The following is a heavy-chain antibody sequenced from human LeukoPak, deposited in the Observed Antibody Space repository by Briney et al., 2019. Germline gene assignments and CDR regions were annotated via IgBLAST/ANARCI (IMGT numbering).Heavy chain of an antibody. CDR1: GGSISSSNW. V-gene: IGHV4-4*02. Sequence: SETLSLTCAVSGGSISSSNWWSWVRQPQGKGLEWIGEIYHSGSTNYNPSLKSRVTISVDKSKNQFSLKLSSVTAADTAVYYCARDYYYDSSGYYYHAFDIWGQGTMVTVSS. CDR2: IYHSGST. D-gene: IGHD3-22*01. J-gene: IGHJ3*02. CDR3: ARDYYYDSSGYYYHAFDI.